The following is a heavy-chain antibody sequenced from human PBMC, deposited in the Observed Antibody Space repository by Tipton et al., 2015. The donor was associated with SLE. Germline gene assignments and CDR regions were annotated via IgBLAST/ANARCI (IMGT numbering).Heavy chain of an antibody. CDR3: ARVGGYRSPFDY. Sequence: TLSLTCTVSGGSFSSSSYYWGWIRQPPGKGLEWIGYRYYTGSTNYNPSIKSRVTISVDTSKNQFSLKLNSVTAADTALYYCARVGGYRSPFDYWGQGTLVTVSS. D-gene: IGHD3-10*01. J-gene: IGHJ4*02. CDR1: GGSFSSSSYY. CDR2: RYYTGST. V-gene: IGHV4-61*01.